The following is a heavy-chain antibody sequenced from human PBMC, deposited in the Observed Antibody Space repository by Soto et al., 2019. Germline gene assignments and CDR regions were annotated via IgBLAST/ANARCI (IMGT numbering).Heavy chain of an antibody. V-gene: IGHV4-30-2*01. CDR2: IYHSGST. CDR3: ARGPDYYGSGSYYPYYFDY. Sequence: PSETLSLTCAVSGCSISSGGYSWSWIRQPPGKSMEWIGYIYHSGSTYYKPSLKSRVTISVGRSKYLFSLKLSSVSAADTAVYYCARGPDYYGSGSYYPYYFDYWGQGTLVTVS. CDR1: GCSISSGGYS. D-gene: IGHD3-10*01. J-gene: IGHJ4*02.